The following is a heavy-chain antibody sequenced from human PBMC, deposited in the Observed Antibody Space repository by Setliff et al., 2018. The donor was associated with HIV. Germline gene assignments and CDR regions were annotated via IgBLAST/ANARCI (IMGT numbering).Heavy chain of an antibody. CDR1: GFSLSTSGMC. CDR2: IYTSGST. J-gene: IGHJ4*02. V-gene: IGHV4-61*08. Sequence: SGPTLVNPTQTLTLTCTFSGFSLSTSGMCVSWIRQPPGKGLEWIGYIYTSGSTNYNPSLKSRVTISVDTSKNQFSLKLSSVTAADTAVYYCAREESTEDYGSGSYGPTFPPPLIYWGQGTLVTVSS. CDR3: AREESTEDYGSGSYGPTFPPPLIY. D-gene: IGHD3-10*01.